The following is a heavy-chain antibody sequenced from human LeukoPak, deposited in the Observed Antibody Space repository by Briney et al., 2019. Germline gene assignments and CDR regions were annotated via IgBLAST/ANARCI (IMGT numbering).Heavy chain of an antibody. CDR1: GFIFSNAW. Sequence: GGSLRLACAASGFIFSNAWMNWVRQAPGKGLEWVSYINSGSSTIYYVDSVEGRFTISRDNAKNSLYLQMNSLRDEDTAVYHCARTRSKVGTPTFDYWGQGTLVTVSS. CDR3: ARTRSKVGTPTFDY. J-gene: IGHJ4*02. V-gene: IGHV3-48*02. CDR2: INSGSSTI. D-gene: IGHD4-23*01.